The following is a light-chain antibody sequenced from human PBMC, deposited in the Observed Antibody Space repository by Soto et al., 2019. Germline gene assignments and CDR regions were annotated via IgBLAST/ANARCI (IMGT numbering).Light chain of an antibody. V-gene: IGLV1-40*01. Sequence: QSVLTQPPSVSGAPGQSITISCTGSSSNIGAGYDVHWYQQLPGTAPKLLIYVNNNRPSGVPDRFSGSKSGTSASLAITGLQAEDEADYYCQSYDSSLSGVVFGGGTKLTVL. CDR2: VNN. J-gene: IGLJ2*01. CDR3: QSYDSSLSGVV. CDR1: SSNIGAGYD.